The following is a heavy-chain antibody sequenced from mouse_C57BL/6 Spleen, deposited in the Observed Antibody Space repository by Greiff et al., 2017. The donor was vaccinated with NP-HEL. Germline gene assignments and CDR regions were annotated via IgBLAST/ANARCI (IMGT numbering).Heavy chain of an antibody. CDR2: LWWDDDK. CDR1: GFSLTTFGMG. V-gene: IGHV8-8*01. D-gene: IGHD1-1*01. J-gene: IGHJ2*01. CDR3: ARTPSTTVVDY. Sequence: QVTLKESGPGILQPSQTLSLTCSFSGFSLTTFGMGVGWIRPPSGQGLEWLAHLWWDDDKYYNPALKSRLTSSKDTSKNQGFLKIANVDTADTATYYCARTPSTTVVDYWGQGTTLTVSS.